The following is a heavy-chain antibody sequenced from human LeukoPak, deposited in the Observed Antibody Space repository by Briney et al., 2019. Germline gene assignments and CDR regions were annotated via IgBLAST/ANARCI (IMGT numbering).Heavy chain of an antibody. CDR2: ISYDGSNK. J-gene: IGHJ4*02. D-gene: IGHD2-2*01. Sequence: TGGSLRLSCAASGFTFSSRGMHWVRQAPGKGLEWVAVISYDGSNKYYADSVKGRFTVSRDDSRNTVFLQMDSLRAEDTAVYYCAKDRSKTWSFDHWGQGTLVTVSS. V-gene: IGHV3-30*18. CDR3: AKDRSKTWSFDH. CDR1: GFTFSSRG.